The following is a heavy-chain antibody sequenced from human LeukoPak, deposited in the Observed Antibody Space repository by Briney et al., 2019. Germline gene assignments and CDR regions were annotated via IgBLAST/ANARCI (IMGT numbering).Heavy chain of an antibody. Sequence: GGSLRLSCSASGFIFNNYGLMWVRQAPGKGLEWVSAISNDGGGTTYADFVKGRFTISRDNSKNTLSLQMDSLRPEDTALYYCAKGNSGYFADLWGQGTVVTVSS. CDR1: GFIFNNYG. CDR3: AKGNSGYFADL. V-gene: IGHV3-23*01. J-gene: IGHJ5*02. D-gene: IGHD3-22*01. CDR2: ISNDGGGT.